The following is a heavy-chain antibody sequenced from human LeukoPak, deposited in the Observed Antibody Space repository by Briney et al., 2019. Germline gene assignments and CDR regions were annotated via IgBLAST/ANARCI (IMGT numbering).Heavy chain of an antibody. CDR3: GKAFPPLRVAAAGDY. V-gene: IGHV3-21*06. Sequence: GESLRLSCRASGFTFSDCDMNWFRQAPGKGLQWVSSISYMGDHRYYADSAKGRFTISRDNAKNSLYLQMDNLRADDTAVYYCGKAFPPLRVAAAGDYWGQGTLVTVSS. CDR2: ISYMGDHR. CDR1: GFTFSDCD. D-gene: IGHD6-25*01. J-gene: IGHJ4*02.